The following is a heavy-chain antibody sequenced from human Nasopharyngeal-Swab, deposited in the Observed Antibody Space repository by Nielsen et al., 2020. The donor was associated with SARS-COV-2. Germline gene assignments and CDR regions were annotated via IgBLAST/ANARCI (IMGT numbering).Heavy chain of an antibody. D-gene: IGHD2-21*02. CDR2: ISSEGGA. CDR1: GFSISGYW. CDR3: ARTAPFCGGDCYSEYFQY. Sequence: GGSLRLSCAASGFSISGYWMHWVRQAPGKGLVWVSRISSEGGANYADSATGRFTISRDNAKNTVYLQMDNLGADDTSFYYCARTAPFCGGDCYSEYFQYWGQGTLVTVSS. V-gene: IGHV3-74*01. J-gene: IGHJ1*01.